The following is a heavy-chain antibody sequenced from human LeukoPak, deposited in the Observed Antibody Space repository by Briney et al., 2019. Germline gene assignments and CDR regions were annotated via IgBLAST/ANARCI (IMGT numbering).Heavy chain of an antibody. CDR2: INQSGST. V-gene: IGHV4-61*01. CDR1: DGSVSSGSYY. CDR3: ARAGRSLGAY. D-gene: IGHD3-3*01. J-gene: IGHJ4*02. Sequence: PSETLSLTCTVSDGSVSSGSYYWSWIRQPPGKGLEWIGEINQSGSTNYNPSLKSRVTISGDTSKNQFSLKLSSVTAADTAVYYCARAGRSLGAYWGQGTLVTVSS.